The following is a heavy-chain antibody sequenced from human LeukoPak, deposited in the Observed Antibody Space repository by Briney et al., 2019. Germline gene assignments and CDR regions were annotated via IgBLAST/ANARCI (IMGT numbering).Heavy chain of an antibody. CDR1: GFTFGSYW. V-gene: IGHV3-7*01. J-gene: IGHJ4*02. D-gene: IGHD5-18*01. Sequence: GGSLRLSCAASGFTFGSYWMSWVRQAPGKGLEWVANIKQDGSEKYYVDSVKGRFTISRDNAKNSLYLQMNSLRAVDTAVYYCAREEDNTASTIFDYWGQGTLVTVSS. CDR3: AREEDNTASTIFDY. CDR2: IKQDGSEK.